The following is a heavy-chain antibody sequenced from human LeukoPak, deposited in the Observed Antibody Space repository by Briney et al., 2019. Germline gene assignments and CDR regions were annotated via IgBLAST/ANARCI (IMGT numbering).Heavy chain of an antibody. CDR3: AKVRGLPSTGPNTRLNT. Sequence: GGSLRLSCAASGFTFSNYGMHWVRQAPGKGLEWVAVIRYDGSNKYYADSVKGRFTISRDNSKNTLYLQMNSLRAEDTAVYYCAKVRGLPSTGPNTRLNTWGQGTLVTVSS. V-gene: IGHV3-30*02. J-gene: IGHJ5*02. CDR2: IRYDGSNK. D-gene: IGHD4-17*01. CDR1: GFTFSNYG.